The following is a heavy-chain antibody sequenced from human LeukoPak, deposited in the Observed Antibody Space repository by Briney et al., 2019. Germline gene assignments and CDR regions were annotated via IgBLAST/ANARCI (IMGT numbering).Heavy chain of an antibody. V-gene: IGHV4-39*01. D-gene: IGHD6-19*01. CDR3: ARYIPYSSGYDAFDI. CDR2: IYYSGST. J-gene: IGHJ3*02. Sequence: SETLSLTCTVSGGSISSSSYYWGWIRQPPGKWLEWIGSIYYSGSTYYNPSLKSRVTISVDTSKNQFSLKLSSVTAADTAVYYCARYIPYSSGYDAFDIWGQGTMVTVSS. CDR1: GGSISSSSYY.